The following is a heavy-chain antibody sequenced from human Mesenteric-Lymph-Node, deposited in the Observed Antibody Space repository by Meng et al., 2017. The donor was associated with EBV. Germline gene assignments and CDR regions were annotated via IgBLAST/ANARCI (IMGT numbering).Heavy chain of an antibody. D-gene: IGHD2/OR15-2a*01. CDR3: ARVSGPYYSPWFDP. CDR1: GDSVSSTRCY. CDR2: IFNSGST. J-gene: IGHJ5*02. V-gene: IGHV4-61*01. Sequence: QVQLEESGPGLVKPSETLSLTCTVYGDSVSSTRCYWSWIRQPPGRGLEWIGYIFNSGSTNYNPSLRSRATISVDTSRNQFSLTLNSVTAADTAVYYCARVSGPYYSPWFDPWGQGSLVTVSS.